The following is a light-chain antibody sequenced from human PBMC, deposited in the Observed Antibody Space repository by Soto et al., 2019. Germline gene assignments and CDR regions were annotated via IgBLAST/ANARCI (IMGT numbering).Light chain of an antibody. V-gene: IGKV1-16*01. CDR3: QQYNSYGT. Sequence: DIQMTQSPSSLSASVGDRVTITCRASQSISSYLNWYQQKPGKAPKFLIYAASSLRSGVPSRFSGGGSGTEFTLTISSLQPDDFATYYCQQYNSYGTFGQGTKVEIK. CDR1: QSISSY. CDR2: AAS. J-gene: IGKJ1*01.